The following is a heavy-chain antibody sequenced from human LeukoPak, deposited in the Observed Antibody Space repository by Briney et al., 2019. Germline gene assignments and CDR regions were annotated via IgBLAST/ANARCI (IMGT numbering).Heavy chain of an antibody. CDR1: GFSFSTYY. CDR3: ARAGMQYYGSGTYYNFDY. J-gene: IGHJ4*02. Sequence: GGFLRLSCAASGFSFSTYYMNWVRLAPGKGLEWVSTISNANTYIYYVDSVRGRFTISRDNAQNSLYLQMNSLRAEDSAVYFCARAGMQYYGSGTYYNFDYWAREPWSPSPQ. V-gene: IGHV3-21*01. D-gene: IGHD3-10*01. CDR2: ISNANTYI.